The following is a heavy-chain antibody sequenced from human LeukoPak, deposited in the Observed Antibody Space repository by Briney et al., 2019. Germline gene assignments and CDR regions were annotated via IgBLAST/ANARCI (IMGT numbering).Heavy chain of an antibody. CDR3: TRRVAVAGTPKAYFDY. J-gene: IGHJ4*02. CDR2: INHSGST. Sequence: PSETLSLTCAVYGGSFSGYYWSWIRQPPGKGLEWIGEINHSGSTNYNASLKSRVTISVDTSKNQFSLKLSSVTAADTAVYFCTRRVAVAGTPKAYFDYWGQGILVTVSS. CDR1: GGSFSGYY. V-gene: IGHV4-34*01. D-gene: IGHD6-19*01.